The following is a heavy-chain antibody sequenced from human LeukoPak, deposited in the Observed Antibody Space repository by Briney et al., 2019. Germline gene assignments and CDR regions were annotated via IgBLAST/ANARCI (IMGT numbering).Heavy chain of an antibody. J-gene: IGHJ6*04. CDR2: ISSSGSII. Sequence: GGSLRLSCAASRFTFSDYYMTWIRQAPGKGLEWGSYISSSGSIIYYADSVKGRFTISRDNAKNSLYLQMNSLRAEDTAVYYCATWDYYGSGSYYTGMDVWGKGTTVTVSS. CDR1: RFTFSDYY. V-gene: IGHV3-11*01. CDR3: ATWDYYGSGSYYTGMDV. D-gene: IGHD3-10*01.